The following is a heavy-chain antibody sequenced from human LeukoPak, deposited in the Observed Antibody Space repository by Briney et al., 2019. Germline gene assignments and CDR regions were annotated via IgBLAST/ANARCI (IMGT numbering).Heavy chain of an antibody. J-gene: IGHJ4*02. V-gene: IGHV3-23*01. D-gene: IGHD3-9*01. CDR1: GFTFGSHG. Sequence: GGSLRLSCAASGFTFGSHGMNRVRQAPGKGLEWVSGISPSGDITYYADSVKGRFTISRDNSKNTLYLQMNSLRAEDTAVYYCAKDPPRGELRYFDWSWGQGTLVTVSS. CDR3: AKDPPRGELRYFDWS. CDR2: ISPSGDIT.